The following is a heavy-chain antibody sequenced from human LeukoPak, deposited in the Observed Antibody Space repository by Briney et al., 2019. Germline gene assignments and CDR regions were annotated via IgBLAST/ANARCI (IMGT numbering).Heavy chain of an antibody. Sequence: PGGSLRLSCAASGFTVSSNYMSWIRQPPGKGLEWIGSIYYSGSTYYNPSLKSRVTISVDTSKNQFSLKLSSVTAADTAVYYCARGRYYDSSGYYYHWGQGTLVTVSS. D-gene: IGHD3-22*01. CDR2: IYYSGST. CDR3: ARGRYYDSSGYYYH. J-gene: IGHJ4*02. CDR1: GFTVSSNY. V-gene: IGHV4-39*07.